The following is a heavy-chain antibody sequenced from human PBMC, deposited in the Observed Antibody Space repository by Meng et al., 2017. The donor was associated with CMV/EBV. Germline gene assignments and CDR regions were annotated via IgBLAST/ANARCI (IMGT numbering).Heavy chain of an antibody. CDR3: ARVLPAALYAFDI. Sequence: SETLSLTCTVYGGSFSSYYWNWIRQPPGKGLEWIGEFTHRGSTNYNPSLKSRVTISPNTSKNQFSLELTSVTAADTAVYYCARVLPAALYAFDIWGQGTMVTVSS. D-gene: IGHD2-2*01. CDR2: FTHRGST. CDR1: GGSFSSYY. V-gene: IGHV4-34*01. J-gene: IGHJ3*02.